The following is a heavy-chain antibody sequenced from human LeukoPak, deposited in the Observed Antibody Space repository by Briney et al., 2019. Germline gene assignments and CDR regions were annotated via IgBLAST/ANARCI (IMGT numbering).Heavy chain of an antibody. CDR3: TTLNGARGTTFMDV. CDR1: GFTFSGSA. D-gene: IGHD1-7*01. CDR2: NRSKANSYAT. V-gene: IGHV3-73*01. J-gene: IGHJ6*03. Sequence: GSLKLSCAASGFTFSGSAMHWVRQASGKGLEWVGRNRSKANSYATAYAASVKGRFTISRDDSKNTAYVQMNSLKTEDTAVYYCTTLNGARGTTFMDVWGKGTTVTVSS.